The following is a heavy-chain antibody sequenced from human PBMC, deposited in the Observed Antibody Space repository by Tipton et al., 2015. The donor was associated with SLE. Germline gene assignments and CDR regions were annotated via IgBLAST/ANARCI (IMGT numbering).Heavy chain of an antibody. Sequence: GSLRLSCVVYGGSFSGYYLTWIRQPPGKGLEWIGEINHGGSTNYNPSLKSRVTILVDTSKNQFSLKLSSVTAADTAVFYCARRPDYDFWSGYFDYWGQGTLVTVSS. CDR1: GGSFSGYY. D-gene: IGHD3-3*01. CDR3: ARRPDYDFWSGYFDY. V-gene: IGHV4-34*01. J-gene: IGHJ4*02. CDR2: INHGGST.